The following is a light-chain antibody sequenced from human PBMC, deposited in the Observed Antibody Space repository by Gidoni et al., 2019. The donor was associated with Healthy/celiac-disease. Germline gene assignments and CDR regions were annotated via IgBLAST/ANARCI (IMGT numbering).Light chain of an antibody. Sequence: EIVLTQSPGPLSLSPGERATLSCRASQSVSSSYLAWYQQKPGQAPRLLIYGASSRATGIPDRFSGSGSGTDFTLTSSRLEPEDFAVYYCQQYGSPFGGGTKVEIK. J-gene: IGKJ4*01. V-gene: IGKV3-20*01. CDR2: GAS. CDR1: QSVSSSY. CDR3: QQYGSP.